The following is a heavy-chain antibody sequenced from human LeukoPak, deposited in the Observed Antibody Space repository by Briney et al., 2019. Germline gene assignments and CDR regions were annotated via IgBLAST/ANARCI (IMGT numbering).Heavy chain of an antibody. J-gene: IGHJ4*02. CDR2: IFYTGDS. CDR3: ARHRFASPLDS. CDR1: GVSSSSSY. Sequence: SETLSLTCTVSGVSSSSSYWSWIRQPPGKGLEWIGYIFYTGDSNHNPSFKSRVSISLDTSKDQISLKLSSVTAADTAVYYCARHRFASPLDSWGQGTLVAVSS. V-gene: IGHV4-59*08. D-gene: IGHD2-21*01.